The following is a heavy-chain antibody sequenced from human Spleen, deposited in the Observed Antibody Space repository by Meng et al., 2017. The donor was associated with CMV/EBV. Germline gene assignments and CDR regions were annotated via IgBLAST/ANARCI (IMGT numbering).Heavy chain of an antibody. CDR1: GGTFSSYA. Sequence: SVKVSCKASGGTFSSYAISWVRQAPGQGLEWMGGIIPIFGTANYAQKFQGRVTITTDESTSTAYMELSSLRSEDTAVYYCARYIPAAPGPAGYYGMDVWGQGTTVTVSS. CDR2: IIPIFGTA. CDR3: ARYIPAAPGPAGYYGMDV. J-gene: IGHJ6*02. D-gene: IGHD6-13*01. V-gene: IGHV1-69*05.